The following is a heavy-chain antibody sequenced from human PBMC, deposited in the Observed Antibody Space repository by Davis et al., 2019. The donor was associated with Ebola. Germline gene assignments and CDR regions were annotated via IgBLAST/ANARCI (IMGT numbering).Heavy chain of an antibody. V-gene: IGHV3-23*01. D-gene: IGHD2-8*01. CDR1: GFTFSNYD. CDR3: AEGGTNNFLGAN. J-gene: IGHJ4*02. Sequence: PGGSLRLSCAASGFTFSNYDMSWVSQSPGKGLEWVSRISGDRGSTSYADSVEGRFTISRDNSKNTLYLQMDSLRAEDTAVFYCAEGGTNNFLGANWGQGTLVTVSS. CDR2: ISGDRGST.